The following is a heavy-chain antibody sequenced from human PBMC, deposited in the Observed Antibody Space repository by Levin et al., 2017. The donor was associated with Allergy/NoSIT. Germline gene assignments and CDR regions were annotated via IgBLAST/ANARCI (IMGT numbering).Heavy chain of an antibody. Sequence: GESLKISCAASGFTFSSYAMHWVRQAPGKGLEWVAVISYDGSNKYYADSVKGRFTISRDNSKNTLYLQMNSLRAEDTAVYYCARERGRDYYEYYYYGMDVWGQGTTVTVSS. V-gene: IGHV3-30-3*01. CDR1: GFTFSSYA. J-gene: IGHJ6*02. CDR3: ARERGRDYYEYYYYGMDV. CDR2: ISYDGSNK. D-gene: IGHD3-22*01.